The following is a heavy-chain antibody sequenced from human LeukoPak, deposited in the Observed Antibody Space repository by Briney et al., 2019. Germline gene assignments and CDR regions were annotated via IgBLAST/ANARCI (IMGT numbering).Heavy chain of an antibody. CDR1: GGSISSGGYY. Sequence: SETLSLTCTVSGGSISSGGYYWSWIRQHPGKGLEWIGYIYYSGSTYYNPSLKSRVTISVDTSKNQFSLKLSSVTAADTAVYYCARCKSDWFDPWGQGTLVTVSS. CDR2: IYYSGST. CDR3: ARCKSDWFDP. V-gene: IGHV4-31*03. J-gene: IGHJ5*02.